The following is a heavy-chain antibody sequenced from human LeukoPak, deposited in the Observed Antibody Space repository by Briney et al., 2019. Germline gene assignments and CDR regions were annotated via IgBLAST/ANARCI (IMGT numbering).Heavy chain of an antibody. Sequence: GGSLRLSCAASGFTFSSYAVSWVRQAPGKGLEWVSAITASGFSTYYADSVKGRFTISRDNSKNTLYLQMNSLRAEDTAVYYCARGVPTGVDYFDYWGQGTLVTVSS. CDR2: ITASGFST. CDR1: GFTFSSYA. J-gene: IGHJ4*02. CDR3: ARGVPTGVDYFDY. V-gene: IGHV3-23*01. D-gene: IGHD2-8*02.